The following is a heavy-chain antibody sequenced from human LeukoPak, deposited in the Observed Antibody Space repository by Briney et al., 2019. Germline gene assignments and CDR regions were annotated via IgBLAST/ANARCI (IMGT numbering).Heavy chain of an antibody. CDR2: INPNSGCT. V-gene: IGHV1-2*06. J-gene: IGHJ4*02. Sequence: GASVTLSCKASGYTCTGYYMHWVRQAPGHGLEWMGRINPNSGCTNYAHKFQGRVTMTRDTSISTAYMELSRLRSDDTAVYYCARVKYYYDSSGYYFIDYWGQGTLVTVSS. D-gene: IGHD3-22*01. CDR3: ARVKYYYDSSGYYFIDY. CDR1: GYTCTGYY.